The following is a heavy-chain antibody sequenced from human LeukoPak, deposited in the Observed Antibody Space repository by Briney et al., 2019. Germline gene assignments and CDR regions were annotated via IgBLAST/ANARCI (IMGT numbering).Heavy chain of an antibody. CDR2: IYYSGST. CDR3: ARNYGDSLYYFDH. D-gene: IGHD4-17*01. V-gene: IGHV4-61*01. Sequence: SETLSLTCTVSGGSVSSGTYYWSWIRQPPGKGLEWIGYIYYSGSTNYSPSLKSRVTISADTSKNQFSLKLTSVTVADTAVYYCARNYGDSLYYFDHWGQGTLVTVSS. J-gene: IGHJ4*02. CDR1: GGSVSSGTYY.